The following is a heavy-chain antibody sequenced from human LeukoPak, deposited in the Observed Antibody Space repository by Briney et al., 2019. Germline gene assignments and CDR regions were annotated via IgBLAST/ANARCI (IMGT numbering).Heavy chain of an antibody. CDR3: ARYPPERRNTGWFDP. V-gene: IGHV1-18*01. CDR2: ISAYDGNT. CDR1: GYTFTSYG. D-gene: IGHD1-14*01. J-gene: IGHJ5*02. Sequence: ASVKDSCKASGYTFTSYGISWVRQAPGQGLEWMGWISAYDGNTNYAQKLQGRVTMTTDTSTSTAYMELRSLRSDDTAVYYCARYPPERRNTGWFDPWGQGTLVTVSS.